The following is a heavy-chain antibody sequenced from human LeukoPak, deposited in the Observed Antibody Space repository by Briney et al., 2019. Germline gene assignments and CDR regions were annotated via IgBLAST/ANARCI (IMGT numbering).Heavy chain of an antibody. J-gene: IGHJ4*02. D-gene: IGHD5-18*01. CDR2: ISSSSSYT. V-gene: IGHV3-11*06. Sequence: PGGSLSLSCAASGFTFSDYYMSWIRQAPGKGLEWVSYISSSSSYTNYADSVKGRFTISRDNAKNSLYLQMNSLRAEDTAVYYCASISGYSYSWGQGTLVTVSS. CDR3: ASISGYSYS. CDR1: GFTFSDYY.